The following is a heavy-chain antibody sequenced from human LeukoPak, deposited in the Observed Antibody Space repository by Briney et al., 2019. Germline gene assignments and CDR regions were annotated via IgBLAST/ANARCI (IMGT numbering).Heavy chain of an antibody. CDR1: GFTFSSYS. CDR3: ARDTKQLTSYYYYYGMDV. J-gene: IGHJ6*02. Sequence: GGSLRLTCAAPGFTFSSYSMNWVRQAPGKGPEWVSSISSSSGYIYYADSVKGRVTISRDNAKNSLYLQMNSLRAEDTAVYFCARDTKQLTSYYYYYGMDVWGQGTTVTVSS. V-gene: IGHV3-21*01. D-gene: IGHD6-13*01. CDR2: ISSSSGYI.